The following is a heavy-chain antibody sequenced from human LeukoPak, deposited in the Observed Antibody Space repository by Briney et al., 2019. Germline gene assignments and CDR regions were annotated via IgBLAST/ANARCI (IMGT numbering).Heavy chain of an antibody. CDR3: VRTNGGTYYDY. CDR1: GFIFTDYD. CDR2: FGIAGDT. D-gene: IGHD1-26*01. J-gene: IGHJ4*02. Sequence: GGSLRLSCAASGFIFTDYDLHSVRQPPGKGLEWVSVFGIAGDTYYADYVKGRFTISRDVAKNSLYLQMNNLRAGDTAVYYCVRTNGGTYYDYWGQGTLVTVSS. V-gene: IGHV3-13*01.